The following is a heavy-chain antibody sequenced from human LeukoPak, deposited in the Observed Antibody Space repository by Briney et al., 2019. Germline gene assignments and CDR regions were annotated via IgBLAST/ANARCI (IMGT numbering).Heavy chain of an antibody. D-gene: IGHD1-26*01. CDR2: IKEDGSEK. CDR1: GFTFSSYS. CDR3: ARSASSYSGSYNWFDP. J-gene: IGHJ5*02. Sequence: GGSLRLSCAVSGFTFSSYSMTWVRQAPGKGLEWVANIKEDGSEKYYVDSVKGRFTISRDNAKKSLYLQMNSLRAEDTAVYYCARSASSYSGSYNWFDPWGQGTLVTVSP. V-gene: IGHV3-7*03.